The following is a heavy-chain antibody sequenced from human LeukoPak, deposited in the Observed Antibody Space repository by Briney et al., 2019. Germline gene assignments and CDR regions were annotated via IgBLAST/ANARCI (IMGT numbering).Heavy chain of an antibody. Sequence: PGGSLRLSCAASGFTFSSYSMNWVRQAPGKGLEWVSSISSSSSYIYYADSVEGRFTISRDNAKNSLYLQMNSLRAEDTAVYYCARGKAAAGNWFDPWGQGTLVTVSS. D-gene: IGHD6-13*01. CDR2: ISSSSSYI. CDR1: GFTFSSYS. J-gene: IGHJ5*02. CDR3: ARGKAAAGNWFDP. V-gene: IGHV3-21*01.